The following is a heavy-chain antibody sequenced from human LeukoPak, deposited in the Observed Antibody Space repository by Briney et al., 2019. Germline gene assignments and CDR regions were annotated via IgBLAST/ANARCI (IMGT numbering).Heavy chain of an antibody. V-gene: IGHV3-33*01. CDR1: GFTFGTYA. CDR3: AREGDSRWGGLSP. J-gene: IGHJ1*01. CDR2: IWFDGSEQ. D-gene: IGHD3-16*02. Sequence: PGGSLRLSCAASGFTFGTYAIHWVRQAPGKGLEWVAVIWFDGSEQYYADSVKGRFIISRDNSKSTSNLQLNSLRAEDTAVYYCAREGDSRWGGLSPWGQGTLVTVSS.